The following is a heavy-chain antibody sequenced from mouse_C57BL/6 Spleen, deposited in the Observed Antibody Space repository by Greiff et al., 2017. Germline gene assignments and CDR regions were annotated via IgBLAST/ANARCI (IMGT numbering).Heavy chain of an antibody. CDR2: ILPGSGST. J-gene: IGHJ1*03. CDR3: AFYYGSSFYWYFDV. D-gene: IGHD1-1*01. V-gene: IGHV1-9*01. Sequence: QVQLQQSGAELMKPGASVKLSCKATGYTFTGYWIEWVKQRPGHGLEWIGEILPGSGSTNTSSNTAHMQLSSLTTEDSAIYYCAFYYGSSFYWYFDVWGTGTTVTVSS. CDR1: GYTFTGYW.